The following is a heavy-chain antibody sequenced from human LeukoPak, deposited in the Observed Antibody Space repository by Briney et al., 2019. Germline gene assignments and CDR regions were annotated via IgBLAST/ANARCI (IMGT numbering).Heavy chain of an antibody. V-gene: IGHV3-33*01. D-gene: IGHD6-6*01. CDR1: GLNFSYYG. J-gene: IGHJ5*02. CDR3: AREGGSSSSAPFVS. CDR2: IWYDGSKK. Sequence: GGSLRLSCAASGLNFSYYGMHWVRQTPGKGLEWVAVIWYDGSKKYYADSVKGRFIISRDNSKSTLYLQMNSLRAEDTAVYFCAREGGSSSSAPFVSWGQGTLVTVSS.